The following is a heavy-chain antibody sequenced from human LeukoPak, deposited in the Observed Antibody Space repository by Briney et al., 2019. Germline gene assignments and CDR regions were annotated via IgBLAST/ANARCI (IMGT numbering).Heavy chain of an antibody. D-gene: IGHD1-26*01. V-gene: IGHV3-23*01. CDR2: ISNSGYNT. Sequence: PGGSLRLSCAASGFSVTSCAMSWVRQAPGKGLEGVSTISNSGYNTWYADSVKGRFTISRDNSQNTLYLQMSGLRAEDTALYYCARHDGSSFIYYIDHWGQGALVTVSS. J-gene: IGHJ4*02. CDR1: GFSVTSCA. CDR3: ARHDGSSFIYYIDH.